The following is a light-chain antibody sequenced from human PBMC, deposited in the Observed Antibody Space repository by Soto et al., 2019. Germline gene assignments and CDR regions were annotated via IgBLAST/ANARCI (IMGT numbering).Light chain of an antibody. Sequence: DIQMTQSPASLSASIGDRVIITCRASQSISNYLTWYQHKPGRAPKFLIYAASSLQSGVPSRFSGSGSGTDFTLTISSLQREDFGTYVCQHSFSSSWTFGQGTKVE. CDR1: QSISNY. CDR3: QHSFSSSWT. J-gene: IGKJ1*01. V-gene: IGKV1-39*01. CDR2: AAS.